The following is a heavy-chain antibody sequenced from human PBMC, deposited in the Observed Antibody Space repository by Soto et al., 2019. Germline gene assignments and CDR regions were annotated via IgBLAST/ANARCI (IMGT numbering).Heavy chain of an antibody. V-gene: IGHV1-69*01. CDR1: GGTFSSYA. CDR3: ARSQGSSTSLEIYYYYYYGMDV. J-gene: IGHJ6*02. Sequence: QVQLVQSGAEVKKPGSSVKVSCKASGGTFSSYAIRWVRQAPGHGLEWMGGIIPISDTTNYAQKFQGRVTITADESTSTAYMELSSLRSEDTAVYYCARSQGSSTSLEIYYYYYYGMDVWGQGTTVTVSS. CDR2: IIPISDTT. D-gene: IGHD2-2*01.